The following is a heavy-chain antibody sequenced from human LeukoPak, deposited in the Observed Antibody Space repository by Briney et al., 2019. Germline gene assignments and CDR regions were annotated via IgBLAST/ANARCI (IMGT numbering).Heavy chain of an antibody. CDR1: GFTFSSYA. CDR2: ISSSGTYI. CDR3: ARNYGGRQNWYFDL. J-gene: IGHJ2*01. D-gene: IGHD2-15*01. Sequence: GRSLRLSCAASGFTFSSYAMNWVRQAPGKGLEWVSSISSSGTYIYYADSVKGRFTISRDNAKNSLYLQVNSLRAEDTAVYSCARNYGGRQNWYFDLWGRGTLVTVSA. V-gene: IGHV3-21*01.